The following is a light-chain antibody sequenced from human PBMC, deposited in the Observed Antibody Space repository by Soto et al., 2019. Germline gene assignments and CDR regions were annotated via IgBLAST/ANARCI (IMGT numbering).Light chain of an antibody. Sequence: EIVLTQSPGTLSLSPGERATLSCRASQSVSSSYLAWYQQKPGQAPRLLIYGASSRATGIPDRFSGSGSGTDFTLTISRLEPEDFAVYYCPQYGSSPQGTFGQGTKVDIK. J-gene: IGKJ1*01. V-gene: IGKV3-20*01. CDR3: PQYGSSPQGT. CDR2: GAS. CDR1: QSVSSSY.